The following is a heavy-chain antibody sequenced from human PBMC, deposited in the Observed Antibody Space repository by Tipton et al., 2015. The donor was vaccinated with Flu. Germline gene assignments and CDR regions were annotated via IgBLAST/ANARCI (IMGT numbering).Heavy chain of an antibody. CDR2: IYHSGTA. Sequence: TLSLTCTVSGGSISSSRYYWGWIRQPPGKGLEWIGSIYHSGTAYYNPSLKRRVTISVDPSKNQISLKLSSVTAADTAVYYCAKVKFGWLESCAQGTLVPVPS. CDR1: GGSISSSRYY. J-gene: IGHJ5*01. CDR3: AKVKFGWLES. D-gene: IGHD3-16*01. V-gene: IGHV4-39*07.